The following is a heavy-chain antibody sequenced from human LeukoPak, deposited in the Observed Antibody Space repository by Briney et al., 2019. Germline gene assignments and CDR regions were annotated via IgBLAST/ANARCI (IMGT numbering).Heavy chain of an antibody. CDR1: GFTFSAYS. V-gene: IGHV3-21*01. Sequence: GGSLRLSCAASGFTFSAYSMSWVRQAPGKGLEWVSSISSRSSYIYDADSVEGQFTISRDNTKNSLHLQMNALRAEDTAVYYCARGYNTGWYDVGYWGQGTLVTVSS. CDR2: ISSRSSYI. J-gene: IGHJ4*02. D-gene: IGHD6-19*01. CDR3: ARGYNTGWYDVGY.